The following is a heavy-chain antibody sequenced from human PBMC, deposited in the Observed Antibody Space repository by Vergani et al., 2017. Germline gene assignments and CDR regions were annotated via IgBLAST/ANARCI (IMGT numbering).Heavy chain of an antibody. V-gene: IGHV1-46*01. Sequence: QVQLVQSGAEVKKPGASVKVSCKASGYTFTSYYMHWVRQAPGQGLEWMGIINPSGGSTSYAQKFQGRVTITRDTSTSTVYMELSSLRSEDTAVYYCALLWGAGFRACDIWGQGTMVTVSS. J-gene: IGHJ3*02. D-gene: IGHD3-10*01. CDR3: ALLWGAGFRACDI. CDR1: GYTFTSYY. CDR2: INPSGGST.